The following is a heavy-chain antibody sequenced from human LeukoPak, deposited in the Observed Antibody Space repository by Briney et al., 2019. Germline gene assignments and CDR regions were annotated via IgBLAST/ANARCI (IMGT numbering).Heavy chain of an antibody. CDR1: GFTFDDYG. CDR3: ARVVMDSSGYFGY. Sequence: GGSLRLSCAASGFTFDDYGMSWVRQAPGKGLEWVSGINWNGGSIGYADSVKGGFHISRDNAKNSLYLQMNSLRAEDTALYYCARVVMDSSGYFGYWGQGTLVTVSS. D-gene: IGHD3-22*01. J-gene: IGHJ4*02. CDR2: INWNGGSI. V-gene: IGHV3-20*04.